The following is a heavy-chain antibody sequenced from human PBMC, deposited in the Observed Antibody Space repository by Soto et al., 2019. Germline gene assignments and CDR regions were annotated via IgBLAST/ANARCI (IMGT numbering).Heavy chain of an antibody. CDR2: IYYSGNT. D-gene: IGHD5-18*01. V-gene: IGHV4-31*03. CDR1: GGSIISGSSY. Sequence: SETLSLTCTVSGGSIISGSSYWTWIRQHPGKGLEWIGFIYYSGNTYYNPSLKSRVTISIDTSKNQFSLKLRSVTAADTAVYYCVRGGGYTYGAQDYWGQGTLVTVSS. J-gene: IGHJ4*02. CDR3: VRGGGYTYGAQDY.